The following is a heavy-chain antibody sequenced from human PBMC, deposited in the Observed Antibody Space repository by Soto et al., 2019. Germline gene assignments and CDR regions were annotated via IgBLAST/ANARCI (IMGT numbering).Heavy chain of an antibody. CDR3: VCGGNFFVY. CDR1: GFTFSTYW. V-gene: IGHV3-7*01. D-gene: IGHD3-16*01. CDR2: INQDGSER. Sequence: EVQLVESGGGLVQPGGSLRLPCAASGFTFSTYWMTWFRKPPGKGLEWVASINQDGSERYYVDSVRGRFTISRDNAKNSLYLQMNSLRAEDTGVYYCVCGGNFFVYWGQGTLVTVSP. J-gene: IGHJ4*02.